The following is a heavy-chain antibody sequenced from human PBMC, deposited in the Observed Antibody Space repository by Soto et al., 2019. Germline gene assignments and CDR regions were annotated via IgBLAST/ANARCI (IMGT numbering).Heavy chain of an antibody. CDR3: ARATVGASDFGFDS. D-gene: IGHD1-26*01. J-gene: IGHJ4*02. Sequence: EVQLVESGGGLVQPGGSLRLSCAASGFTVNDYYMTWVRQAPGKGLEWVSLLYSGGSTIYADSVKGRVTISRDSSQNTLYLQMNSLRVEDTAVYYCARATVGASDFGFDSWGQGTLVTVSS. CDR2: LYSGGST. CDR1: GFTVNDYY. V-gene: IGHV3-53*01.